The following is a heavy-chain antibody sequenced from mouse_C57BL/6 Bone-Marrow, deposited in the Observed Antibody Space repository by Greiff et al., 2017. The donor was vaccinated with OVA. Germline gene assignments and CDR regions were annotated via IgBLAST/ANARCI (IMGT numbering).Heavy chain of an antibody. D-gene: IGHD1-1*01. CDR1: GYTFTSYW. V-gene: IGHV1-55*01. J-gene: IGHJ1*03. Sequence: VQLQQSGAELVKPGASVKMSCKASGYTFTSYWITWVKQRPGQGLEWIGDIYPGSGSTNYNEKFKSKATLTVDTSSSTAYMQLSSLTSEDSAVYDCARCNYYGSSNWYFDVWGTGTTVTVSS. CDR2: IYPGSGST. CDR3: ARCNYYGSSNWYFDV.